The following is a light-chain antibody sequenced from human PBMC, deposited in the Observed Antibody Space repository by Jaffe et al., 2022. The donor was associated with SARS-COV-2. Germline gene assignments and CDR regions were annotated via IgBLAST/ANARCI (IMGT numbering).Light chain of an antibody. CDR2: GKN. V-gene: IGLV3-19*01. CDR3: NSRDSTRDWV. CDR1: SLRAFY. J-gene: IGLJ3*02. Sequence: SSELTQDPAVSVALGQTVKITCLGDSLRAFYASWYQQKPGQAPRLVMYGKNNRPSGIPDRFSGSSSGNTASLTIIGAQAEDEADYYCNSRDSTRDWVFGGGTKLTVL.